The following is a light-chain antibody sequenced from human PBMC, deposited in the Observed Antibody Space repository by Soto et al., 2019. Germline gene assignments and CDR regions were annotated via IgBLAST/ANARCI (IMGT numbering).Light chain of an antibody. CDR2: EAY. CDR3: QPYKNYPWT. J-gene: IGKJ1*01. CDR1: QSIGDS. Sequence: SRMTQCPCTQSASIGDRVTVTCRASQSIGDSLAWYQQKPGRAXKFLIYEAYTLESGVTSRFSGGGSGTDFTLTISGLQPDDFATFYCQPYKNYPWTVGPGTKVDIK. V-gene: IGKV1-5*03.